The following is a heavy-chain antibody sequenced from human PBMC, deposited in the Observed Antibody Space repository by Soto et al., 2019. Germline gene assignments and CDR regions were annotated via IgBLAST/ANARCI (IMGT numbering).Heavy chain of an antibody. CDR3: ARRVRSKNYYGMDV. CDR1: GYSFTSYW. J-gene: IGHJ6*02. CDR2: IDPSDSYT. V-gene: IGHV5-10-1*01. Sequence: GESLKIPCKGSGYSFTSYWISWVRQMPGKGLEWMGRIDPSDSYTNYSPSFQGHVTISADKSISTAYLQWSSLKASDTAMYYCARRVRSKNYYGMDVWGQGTTVTVSS.